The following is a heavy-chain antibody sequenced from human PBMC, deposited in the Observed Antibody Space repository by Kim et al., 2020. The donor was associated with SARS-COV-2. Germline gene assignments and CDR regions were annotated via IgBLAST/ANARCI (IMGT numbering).Heavy chain of an antibody. J-gene: IGHJ4*02. V-gene: IGHV4-34*01. CDR3: ARGAAAGEMVFDY. D-gene: IGHD6-13*01. Sequence: SETLSLPCAVYGGSFSGYYWSWIRQPPGKGLEWIGEINHSGSTNYNPSLKSRVTISVDTSKNQFSLKLSSVTAADTAVYYCARGAAAGEMVFDYWGQGTLVTVSS. CDR1: GGSFSGYY. CDR2: INHSGST.